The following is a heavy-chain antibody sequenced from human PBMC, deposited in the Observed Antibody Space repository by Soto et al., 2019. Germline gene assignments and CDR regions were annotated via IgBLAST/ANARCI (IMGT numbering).Heavy chain of an antibody. CDR3: ARDTSYYYSSGYSHCDY. V-gene: IGHV3-21*01. CDR2: ISSSSSYI. CDR1: GFTFSSYS. Sequence: EVQLVESGGGLVKPGGSLRLSCAASGFTFSSYSMNWVRQAPGKGLEWVSSISSSSSYIYYADSVKGRFTISRDNAKNSLYLQMNSLRAEDTAVYYCARDTSYYYSSGYSHCDYWGQGTLVTVSS. D-gene: IGHD3-22*01. J-gene: IGHJ4*02.